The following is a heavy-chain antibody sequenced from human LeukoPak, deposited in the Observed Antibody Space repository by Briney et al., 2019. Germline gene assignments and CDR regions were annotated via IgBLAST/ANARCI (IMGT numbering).Heavy chain of an antibody. V-gene: IGHV1-69*13. CDR3: ARDISVRDAAWWFNP. CDR1: GGTFNTSP. Sequence: GASVKVSCKASGGTFNTSPLSWLRQAPGQGPEWMGGIIPFFGTANYAQKFQDRVTITADASSSTAYMELSSLRSEDTAVYYCARDISVRDAAWWFNPWGQGTLVTVSS. J-gene: IGHJ5*02. CDR2: IIPFFGTA. D-gene: IGHD5-24*01.